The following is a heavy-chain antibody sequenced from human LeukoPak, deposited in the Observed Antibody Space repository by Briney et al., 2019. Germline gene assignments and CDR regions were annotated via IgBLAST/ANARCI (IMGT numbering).Heavy chain of an antibody. CDR1: GGSISSYY. Sequence: SETLSLTCTVSGGSISSYYWSWIRQPAGKGLEWIGRIYTSGSTNYNPSLKSRVAMSVDTSKNQFSLKLSSVTAADTAVYYCAGDYVRFLEWTPYYYYYMDVWGKGTTVTVSS. D-gene: IGHD3-3*01. CDR2: IYTSGST. V-gene: IGHV4-4*07. J-gene: IGHJ6*03. CDR3: AGDYVRFLEWTPYYYYYMDV.